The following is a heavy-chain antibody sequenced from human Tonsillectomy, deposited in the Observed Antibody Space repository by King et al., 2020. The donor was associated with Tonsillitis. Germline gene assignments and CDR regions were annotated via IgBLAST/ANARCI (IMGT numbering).Heavy chain of an antibody. CDR3: AKDLIDYYDSSGYLDY. V-gene: IGHV3-30*18. D-gene: IGHD3-22*01. Sequence: QLVQSGGGVVQPGRSLRLSCAATGFTFSTFYMHWVRQAPGKGLEWVAVISYDGSNKYYVDSVKGRFTISRDNSKNTLYLQMNSLRAEDTAVYFCAKDLIDYYDSSGYLDYWGQGTPVTVSS. CDR1: GFTFSTFY. J-gene: IGHJ4*02. CDR2: ISYDGSNK.